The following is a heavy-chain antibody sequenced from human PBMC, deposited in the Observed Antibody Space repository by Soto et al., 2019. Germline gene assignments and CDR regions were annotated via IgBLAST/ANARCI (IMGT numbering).Heavy chain of an antibody. Sequence: QVQLQESGPGLVKPSETLSLTCTVSGGSISSYYWSWIRQPPGKGLEWIGYIYYSGSTNYNPSLKSRVTISVDTSKNQFSLKLSSVTAADTAVYYCARGPATERYYYYYGMDVWGQGTTVTVSS. J-gene: IGHJ6*02. V-gene: IGHV4-59*01. D-gene: IGHD2-15*01. CDR1: GGSISSYY. CDR2: IYYSGST. CDR3: ARGPATERYYYYYGMDV.